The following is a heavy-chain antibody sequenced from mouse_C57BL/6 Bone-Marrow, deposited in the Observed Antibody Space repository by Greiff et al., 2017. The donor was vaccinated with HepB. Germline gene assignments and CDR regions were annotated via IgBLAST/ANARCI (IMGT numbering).Heavy chain of an antibody. CDR3: ARARLWAMDY. J-gene: IGHJ4*01. V-gene: IGHV5-4*03. CDR1: GFTFSSYA. D-gene: IGHD1-1*02. CDR2: ISDGGSYT. Sequence: EVKLMESGGGLVKPGGSLKLSCAASGFTFSSYAMSWVRQTPEKRLEWVATISDGGSYTYYPDNVKGRFTISRDNAKNNLYLQMSHLKSEDTAMYYCARARLWAMDYWGQGTSVTVSS.